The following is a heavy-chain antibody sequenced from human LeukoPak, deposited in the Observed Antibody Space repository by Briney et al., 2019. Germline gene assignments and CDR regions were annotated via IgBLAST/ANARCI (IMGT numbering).Heavy chain of an antibody. CDR1: GGSISSYS. CDR3: ARGGYYYDSSGYYRDWRYFDY. Sequence: KPSETLSLTCTVSGGSISSYSWSWIRQPPGKGLEWIGYIYYSGSTNYNPSLKSRVTISVDTSKNQFSLKLSSVTAADTAVYYYARGGYYYDSSGYYRDWRYFDYWGQGTLVTVSS. J-gene: IGHJ4*02. V-gene: IGHV4-59*01. CDR2: IYYSGST. D-gene: IGHD3-22*01.